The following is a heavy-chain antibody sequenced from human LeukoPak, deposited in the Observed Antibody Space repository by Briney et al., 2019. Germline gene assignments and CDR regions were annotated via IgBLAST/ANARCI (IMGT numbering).Heavy chain of an antibody. CDR3: ARDGQRRDGYNYVDY. D-gene: IGHD5-24*01. V-gene: IGHV1-18*01. J-gene: IGHJ4*02. Sequence: ASVKVSCKASGYSFTSFGISWVRQAPGQGLEWMGWISAYNGNTKYAQKFQGRVTMTTDTSTSTAYMELRSVRSDDTAVYYCARDGQRRDGYNYVDYWGQGTLVTVSS. CDR1: GYSFTSFG. CDR2: ISAYNGNT.